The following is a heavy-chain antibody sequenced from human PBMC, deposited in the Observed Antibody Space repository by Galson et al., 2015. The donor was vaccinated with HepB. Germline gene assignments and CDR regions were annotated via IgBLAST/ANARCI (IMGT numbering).Heavy chain of an antibody. CDR3: ARVGYYASGRLDPDAFDF. CDR1: GGSISSYY. Sequence: ETLSLTCTVSGGSISSYYWGWIRQPPGKGLEWIGYIYGSDGTNYNPSLRGRVTISVDTSKNLFSLHLSSVTASDSAVYYCARVGYYASGRLDPDAFDFWGQGTLVTVSS. CDR2: IYGSDGT. V-gene: IGHV4-59*01. J-gene: IGHJ3*01. D-gene: IGHD3-10*01.